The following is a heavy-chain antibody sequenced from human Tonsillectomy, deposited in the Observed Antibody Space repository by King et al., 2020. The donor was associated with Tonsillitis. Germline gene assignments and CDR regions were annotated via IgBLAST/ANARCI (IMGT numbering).Heavy chain of an antibody. J-gene: IGHJ4*02. D-gene: IGHD6-19*01. V-gene: IGHV3-23*04. CDR3: AKGDDSSGLFDY. CDR1: GFTFSSYA. Sequence: VQLVESGGGLVQPGGSLRLSCAASGFTFSSYAMSWVRQAPGKGLEWVSAIRGSGGSTYYADSVQGRFTISRDNSKHTLYLQMNSLRAEDTAVYYCAKGDDSSGLFDYWGQGTLVTVSS. CDR2: IRGSGGST.